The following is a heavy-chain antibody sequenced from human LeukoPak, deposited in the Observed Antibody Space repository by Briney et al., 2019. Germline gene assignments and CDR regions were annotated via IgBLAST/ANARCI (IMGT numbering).Heavy chain of an antibody. CDR1: GFTFSRYV. Sequence: GGSLRLSCVASGFTFSRYVMSWVRQAPGKGPEWVSAISGSGGGTYYADSVKGRFTISRDNSKNTLYVKMNSLRAEDTAVYFCARAVITVAGQFDSWGRGTLVTVSS. J-gene: IGHJ4*02. V-gene: IGHV3-23*01. CDR2: ISGSGGGT. D-gene: IGHD6-19*01. CDR3: ARAVITVAGQFDS.